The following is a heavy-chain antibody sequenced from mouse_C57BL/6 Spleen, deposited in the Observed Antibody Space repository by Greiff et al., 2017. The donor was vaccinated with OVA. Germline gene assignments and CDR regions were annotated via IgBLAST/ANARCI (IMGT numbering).Heavy chain of an antibody. CDR2: ISSGGDYI. J-gene: IGHJ2*01. Sequence: EVQVVESGAGLVKPGGSLKLSCAASGFTFSSYAMSWVRQTPEKRLEWVAYISSGGDYIYYADTVTGRFTISRDNARNTLYLQMSSLKSDDTAMYYCTRGGYDCYYFDYWGQGTTLTVSS. V-gene: IGHV5-9-1*02. D-gene: IGHD2-2*01. CDR3: TRGGYDCYYFDY. CDR1: GFTFSSYA.